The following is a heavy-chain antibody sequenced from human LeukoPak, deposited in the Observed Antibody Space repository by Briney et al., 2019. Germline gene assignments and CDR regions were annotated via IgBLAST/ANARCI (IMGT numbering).Heavy chain of an antibody. V-gene: IGHV3-7*01. CDR2: INQDGSEK. D-gene: IGHD6-6*01. J-gene: IGHJ3*02. CDR3: ARVGHVLAFDI. Sequence: GGSLRLSCAAPGFTFNMYWMSWVRQAPGKGLEWMANINQDGSEKFYVDSVKSRFTISRDNAKNSLYLQMNSLRAEDTAVYYCARVGHVLAFDIWGQGTMVTVSS. CDR1: GFTFNMYW.